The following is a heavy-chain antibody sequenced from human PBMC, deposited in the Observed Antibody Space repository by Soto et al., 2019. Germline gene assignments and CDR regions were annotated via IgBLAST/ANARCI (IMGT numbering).Heavy chain of an antibody. D-gene: IGHD3-16*01. CDR3: PTTGAFCTLRLCFDY. V-gene: IGHV1-18*01. CDR2: SAPYTGNA. Sequence: GASVKVSCKASGYNFMNYGISWMRQAPGQRLEWMAWSAPYTGNAIYAQNVQGRVTVTADRSTSTAYMEVRSLTTDDTALYSCPTTGAFCTLRLCFDYWGQGTLVTVSS. CDR1: GYNFMNYG. J-gene: IGHJ4*02.